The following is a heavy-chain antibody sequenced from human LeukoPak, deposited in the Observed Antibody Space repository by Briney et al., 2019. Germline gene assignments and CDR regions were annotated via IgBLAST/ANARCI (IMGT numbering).Heavy chain of an antibody. J-gene: IGHJ4*02. CDR1: GGSISSSSYY. CDR3: ARHAKQWLLFDY. D-gene: IGHD6-19*01. V-gene: IGHV4-39*01. CDR2: IYYSGST. Sequence: PSKTLSLTCTVSGGSISSSSYYWGWIRQPPGKGLEWIGSIYYSGSTYYNPSLKSRVTISVDTSKNQFSLKLSSVTAADTAVYYCARHAKQWLLFDYWGQGTLVTVSS.